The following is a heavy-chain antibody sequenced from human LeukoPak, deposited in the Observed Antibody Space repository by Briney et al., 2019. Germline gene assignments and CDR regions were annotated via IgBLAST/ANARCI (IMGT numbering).Heavy chain of an antibody. Sequence: PSETLSLTCAVYGGSFSGYYWSWIRQPPGKGLEWIGEINHSGSTNYNPSLKSRVTISVDTSKNQFSLKLSSVTAADTAVYYCASIYGRFRCSGGSCYSIRDYWGQGTLVTVSS. CDR3: ASIYGRFRCSGGSCYSIRDY. J-gene: IGHJ4*02. V-gene: IGHV4-34*01. D-gene: IGHD2-15*01. CDR2: INHSGST. CDR1: GGSFSGYY.